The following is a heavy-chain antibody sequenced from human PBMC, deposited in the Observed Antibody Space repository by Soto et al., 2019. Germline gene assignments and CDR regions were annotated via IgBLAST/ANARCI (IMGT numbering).Heavy chain of an antibody. V-gene: IGHV1-18*01. CDR2: ISAYNGNT. CDR1: GYIFTTYG. J-gene: IGHJ4*02. D-gene: IGHD3-10*01. Sequence: QVHLVQSGAEVMKPGASVKVSCKASGYIFTTYGISWVRQAPGQGLVWMGWISAYNGNTNYAQKFQGRVTMTTDASTNTAYMELRSLRSDYTAVYYCARFAMVRPNDYWGQGTLVTVSS. CDR3: ARFAMVRPNDY.